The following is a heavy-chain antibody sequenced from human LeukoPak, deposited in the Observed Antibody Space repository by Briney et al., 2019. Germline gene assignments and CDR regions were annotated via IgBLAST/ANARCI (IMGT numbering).Heavy chain of an antibody. D-gene: IGHD3-3*01. J-gene: IGHJ4*02. Sequence: KTSETLSLTCAVYGGSFSGYYWSWIRQPPGKGLEWIGEINHSGSTNYNPSLKSRVTISVDTSKNQFSLKLSSVTAADTAVYYCARRSHDFWSGYYLDYWGQGTLVTVSS. CDR3: ARRSHDFWSGYYLDY. CDR2: INHSGST. CDR1: GGSFSGYY. V-gene: IGHV4-34*01.